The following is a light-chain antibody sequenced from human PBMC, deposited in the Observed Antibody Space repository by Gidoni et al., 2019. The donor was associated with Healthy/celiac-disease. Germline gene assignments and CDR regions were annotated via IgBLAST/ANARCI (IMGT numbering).Light chain of an antibody. Sequence: QSVLTQPPSASGTPGQRVTISCSGSSSNIGSNYVSWYQQLPGTAPKLLIYRNNQRPSGVPDRFSGSTSGTSASLAISGLRSEDEADYYCAAWDDSLSGVVFGGGTKLTVL. CDR2: RNN. V-gene: IGLV1-47*01. CDR1: SSNIGSNY. CDR3: AAWDDSLSGVV. J-gene: IGLJ2*01.